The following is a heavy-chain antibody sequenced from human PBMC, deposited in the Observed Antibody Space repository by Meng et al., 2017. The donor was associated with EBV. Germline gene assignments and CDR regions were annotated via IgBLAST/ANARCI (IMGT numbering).Heavy chain of an antibody. CDR1: GYTFTSYD. Sequence: VQVVQCGAWVKKPGASVKVSCKAPGYTFTSYDINWVRQATGQGLEWMGWMNPNSGNTGYAQKFQGRVTMTRNTSISTAYMELSSLRSEDTAVYYCARGVGTIFGVVIKNWFDPWGQGTLVTVSS. CDR2: MNPNSGNT. D-gene: IGHD3-3*01. J-gene: IGHJ5*02. V-gene: IGHV1-8*01. CDR3: ARGVGTIFGVVIKNWFDP.